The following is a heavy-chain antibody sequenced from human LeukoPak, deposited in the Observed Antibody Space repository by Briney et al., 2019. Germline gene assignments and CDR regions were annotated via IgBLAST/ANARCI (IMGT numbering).Heavy chain of an antibody. CDR2: ISIYNGNT. D-gene: IGHD3-3*01. J-gene: IGHJ5*02. CDR1: GYTFTNYG. V-gene: IGHV1-18*01. CDR3: ARITYDFWSGYYMPDDP. Sequence: ASVKVSCKASGYTFTNYGISWVRQAPGQGLEWMGWISIYNGNTDYAQKLRGRVTKTTDTSTSTAYMELRSLRSDDTAVYYCARITYDFWSGYYMPDDPWGQGTLVTVSS.